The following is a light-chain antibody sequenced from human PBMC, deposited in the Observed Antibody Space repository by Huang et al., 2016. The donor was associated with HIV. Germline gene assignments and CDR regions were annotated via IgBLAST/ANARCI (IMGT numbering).Light chain of an antibody. CDR3: QQTYIIPIT. Sequence: DIQMTQSPFSLSASVGDRVTITCRASQSISSYLNWYQQKPGKAPKIRIYAASTLQMGIPSRFSGSGAGTDFTLTITSLQPEDFATYYCQQTYIIPITFGQGTKLEIK. CDR1: QSISSY. CDR2: AAS. J-gene: IGKJ2*01. V-gene: IGKV1-39*01.